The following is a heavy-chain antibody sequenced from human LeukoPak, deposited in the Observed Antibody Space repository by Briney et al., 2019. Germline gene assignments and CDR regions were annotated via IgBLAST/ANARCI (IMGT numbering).Heavy chain of an antibody. CDR2: FDPEDGET. Sequence: ASVKVSCKVSGYTLTELSMHWVRQAPGKGLEWMGGFDPEDGETIYAQKFQGRVTMTRDTSTSTVYMELSSLRSEDTAVYYCVRASDVWGQGTLVTVSS. CDR1: GYTLTELS. J-gene: IGHJ4*02. CDR3: VRASDV. V-gene: IGHV1-24*01. D-gene: IGHD1-26*01.